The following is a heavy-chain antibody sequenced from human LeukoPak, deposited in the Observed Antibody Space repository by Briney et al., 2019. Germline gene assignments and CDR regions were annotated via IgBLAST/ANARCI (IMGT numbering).Heavy chain of an antibody. J-gene: IGHJ4*02. CDR3: ARVFYYGGKRGYYFDY. V-gene: IGHV4-4*02. CDR1: GGSISSSNW. CDR2: IYHSGST. Sequence: PSETLSLTCAVSGGSISSSNWWSWVRQPPGKGLEWIGEIYHSGSTNYNPSLKSRVTISVDKSKNQFSLKLNSVTAADTAVYYCARVFYYGGKRGYYFDYWGQGTLVTVSS. D-gene: IGHD4-23*01.